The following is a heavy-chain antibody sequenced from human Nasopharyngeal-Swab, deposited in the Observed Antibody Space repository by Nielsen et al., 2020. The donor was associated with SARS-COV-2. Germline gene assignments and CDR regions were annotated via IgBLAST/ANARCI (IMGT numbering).Heavy chain of an antibody. CDR1: GGSISSYY. CDR3: ARVSGYELNWFDP. J-gene: IGHJ5*02. CDR2: IYYSGST. V-gene: IGHV4-59*08. Sequence: SETLSLTCTVSGGSISSYYWSWIRQSPGKGLEWIGYIYYSGSTNYNPSLKSRVTISVDTSKNQFSLKLSSVTAADTAVYYCARVSGYELNWFDPWGQGTLVTVSS. D-gene: IGHD5-12*01.